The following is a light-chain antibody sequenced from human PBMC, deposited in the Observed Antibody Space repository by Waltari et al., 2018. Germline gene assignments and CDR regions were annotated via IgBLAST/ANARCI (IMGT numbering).Light chain of an antibody. J-gene: IGLJ2*01. V-gene: IGLV2-14*03. CDR1: SSDAGGYNY. Sequence: SALTQPASVSGSPGPSITISCTGTSSDAGGYNYVSCYHQHPGKAPKLMIYDVSNRPSGVSNRFSGSKSGNTASLTISGLQAEDEADYYCSSYISSSTLELFGGGTSLTVL. CDR2: DVS. CDR3: SSYISSSTLEL.